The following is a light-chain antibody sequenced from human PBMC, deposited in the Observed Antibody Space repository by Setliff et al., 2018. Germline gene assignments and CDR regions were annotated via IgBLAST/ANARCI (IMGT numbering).Light chain of an antibody. Sequence: ASLTVSPGGTVTLTCGSSTGDVADTNYPYWFQQKPGQPPRLLIYYTSHRASGIPDRFSGFGSGTDFTLTISKLEPEDFAVYYCQQWGNSPHTFGQGTKVDIK. CDR3: QQWGNSPHT. J-gene: IGKJ2*01. CDR2: YTS. CDR1: TGDVADT. V-gene: IGKV3D-20*01.